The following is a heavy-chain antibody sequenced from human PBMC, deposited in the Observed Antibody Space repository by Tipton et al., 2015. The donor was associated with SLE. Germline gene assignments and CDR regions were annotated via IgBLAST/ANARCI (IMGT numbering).Heavy chain of an antibody. J-gene: IGHJ4*02. CDR1: GFTVSNNY. CDR2: IYSGGST. CDR3: AKDYERRWVFDY. V-gene: IGHV3-53*05. D-gene: IGHD3-3*01. Sequence: SLRLSCAASGFTVSNNYMSWVRQAPGKGLEWVSIIYSGGSTYYADSVKGRFTISRDNSKNTLYLHMRSLRAEDTAVYYCAKDYERRWVFDYWGQGTLVTVSS.